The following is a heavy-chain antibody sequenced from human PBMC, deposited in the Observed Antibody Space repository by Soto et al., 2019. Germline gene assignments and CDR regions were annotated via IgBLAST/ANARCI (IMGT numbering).Heavy chain of an antibody. D-gene: IGHD5-18*01. CDR3: ASQDGVGYSYGQSFDY. CDR1: GRSTSSSSYY. CDR2: IYYSGST. Sequence: SETLSLTCTVSGRSTSSSSYYWGWIRQPPGKGLECIGSIYYSGSTYYNPSLKSRVTISVDTSKNQFSLKLSSVTAADTAVYYCASQDGVGYSYGQSFDYWGQGTLVTVSS. V-gene: IGHV4-39*01. J-gene: IGHJ4*02.